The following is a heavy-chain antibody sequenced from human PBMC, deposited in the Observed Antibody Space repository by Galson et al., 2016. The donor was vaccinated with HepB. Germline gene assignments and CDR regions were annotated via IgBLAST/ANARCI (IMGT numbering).Heavy chain of an antibody. J-gene: IGHJ2*01. V-gene: IGHV3-23*01. CDR1: GFTFSSYD. D-gene: IGHD6-19*01. CDR3: AKEGGWSNHWYFDP. Sequence: SLRLSCAASGFTFSSYDMTWVRQAPGKGLEWVSFISGNGDSTYYADSVKGRFTISRDNSKNTLYLQMNSLRAEDTAVYYCAKEGGWSNHWYFDPWGRGTLVTVSS. CDR2: ISGNGDST.